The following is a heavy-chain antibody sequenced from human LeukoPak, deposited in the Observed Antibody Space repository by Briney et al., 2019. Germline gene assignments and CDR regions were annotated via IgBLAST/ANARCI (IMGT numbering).Heavy chain of an antibody. Sequence: PGGSLRLSCAASGFTFDDYGMSWVRQAPGKGLEWVSGINWNGGSTGYADSVKGRFTISRDNAKNSLYLQMNSLRAEDTAVYYCARPPKAGDSSGYYYFDYWGQGTLVTVSS. CDR2: INWNGGST. CDR3: ARPPKAGDSSGYYYFDY. D-gene: IGHD3-22*01. CDR1: GFTFDDYG. J-gene: IGHJ4*02. V-gene: IGHV3-20*04.